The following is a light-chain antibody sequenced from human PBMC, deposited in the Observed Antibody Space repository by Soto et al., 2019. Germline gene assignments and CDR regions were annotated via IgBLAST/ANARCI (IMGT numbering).Light chain of an antibody. Sequence: EIVMTQSPGTLSVSPGERVTLSCGASQSVSTNLAWYQQKPGQAPRLLIYGASTRATCIPVRFSGSGSGTEFTVSIGSLQSEDFAVYYCQQYHNWVTFGGGTKVESK. CDR2: GAS. J-gene: IGKJ4*01. CDR1: QSVSTN. CDR3: QQYHNWVT. V-gene: IGKV3D-15*01.